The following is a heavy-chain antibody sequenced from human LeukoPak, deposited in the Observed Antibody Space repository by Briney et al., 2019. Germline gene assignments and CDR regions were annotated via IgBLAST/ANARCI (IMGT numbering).Heavy chain of an antibody. V-gene: IGHV1-18*01. CDR3: ARARTEGMRTYVWGSYPYNWFDP. D-gene: IGHD3-16*02. CDR1: GYTFTSYG. J-gene: IGHJ5*02. Sequence: ASVKVSFKASGYTFTSYGISWVRQAPGQGLEWMGWISAHNGNTNYAQKLQGRVTMTTDTSTSTVYMELRSLRSDHTAVYYCARARTEGMRTYVWGSYPYNWFDPWGQGTLVTVSS. CDR2: ISAHNGNT.